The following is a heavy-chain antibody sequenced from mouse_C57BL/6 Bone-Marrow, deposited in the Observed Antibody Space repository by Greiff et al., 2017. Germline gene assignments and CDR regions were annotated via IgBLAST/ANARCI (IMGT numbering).Heavy chain of an antibody. V-gene: IGHV3-6*01. Sequence: EVQLVESGPGLVKPSQSLSLTCSVTGYSITSGYYWNWIRQFPGNKLEWMGYISYDGSNNYNPSLKNRISITRDTSKNQLFLKLNSVTTEDTATYYCAREGAYWGQGTLVTVSA. CDR3: AREGAY. CDR1: GYSITSGYY. J-gene: IGHJ3*01. CDR2: ISYDGSN.